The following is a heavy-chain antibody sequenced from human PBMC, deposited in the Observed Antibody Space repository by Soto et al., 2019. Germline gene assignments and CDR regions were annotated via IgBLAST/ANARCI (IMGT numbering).Heavy chain of an antibody. Sequence: GGSLGLSFATSGCTSSSYDMSWVRQAPGKGLEWVSAVSGNGGSTYYADSGKGRFTNYRDNSKNTLYLKMNSLRAEDTDVYYFAVTNEAFDIWGQGTMVTVSS. CDR2: VSGNGGST. J-gene: IGHJ3*02. CDR3: AVTNEAFDI. CDR1: GCTSSSYD. D-gene: IGHD4-4*01. V-gene: IGHV3-23*01.